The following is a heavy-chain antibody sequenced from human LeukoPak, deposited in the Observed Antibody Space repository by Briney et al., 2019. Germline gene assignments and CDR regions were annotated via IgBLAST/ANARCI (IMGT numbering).Heavy chain of an antibody. V-gene: IGHV3-23*01. CDR1: GFTFSSYA. CDR3: AKDLRQWLVHGNWFDP. Sequence: GGSLRLSCAASGFTFSSYAMSWVRQAPGKGLEWVSAISGSGGSTYYADSVKGRFTISRDNSKNTLYLQMNSLRAEDTAVYYRAKDLRQWLVHGNWFDPWGQGTLVTVSS. CDR2: ISGSGGST. J-gene: IGHJ5*02. D-gene: IGHD6-19*01.